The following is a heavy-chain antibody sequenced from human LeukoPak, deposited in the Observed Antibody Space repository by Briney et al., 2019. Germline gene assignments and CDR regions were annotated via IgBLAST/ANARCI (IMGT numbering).Heavy chain of an antibody. CDR2: IIPIFGTA. CDR3: ARDHYDSREDAFDI. CDR1: GGTFSSYA. V-gene: IGHV1-69*13. Sequence: SSVTVSCKASGGTFSSYAISWVRQAPGQGLEGMGGIIPIFGTASYAQKFQGRVTITADESTSTAYMELSSLRSEDTAVYYCARDHYDSREDAFDIWGQGTMVTVSS. J-gene: IGHJ3*02. D-gene: IGHD3-22*01.